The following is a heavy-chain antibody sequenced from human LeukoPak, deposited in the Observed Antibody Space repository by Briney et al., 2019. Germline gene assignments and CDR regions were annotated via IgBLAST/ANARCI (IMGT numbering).Heavy chain of an antibody. Sequence: GGSLRLSCAASGFTFSDYYMSWIRQAPGKGLEWLSYMSGRSNNYLNYADSVKGRFTISRDNAKNSLYLQMNSLRAEDTAVYYCARTSCTGGSCNLDYWGQGTLVTVSS. J-gene: IGHJ4*02. CDR3: ARTSCTGGSCNLDY. CDR2: MSGRSNNYL. CDR1: GFTFSDYY. D-gene: IGHD2-15*01. V-gene: IGHV3-11*03.